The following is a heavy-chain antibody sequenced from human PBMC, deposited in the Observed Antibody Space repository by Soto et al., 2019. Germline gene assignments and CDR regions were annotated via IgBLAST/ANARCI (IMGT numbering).Heavy chain of an antibody. CDR3: ARFRGTAILDF. CDR1: GGSISSGGYS. J-gene: IGHJ4*02. V-gene: IGHV4-30-2*01. D-gene: IGHD2-21*02. CDR2: LYHTGNT. Sequence: PSETRSLTCAVSGGSISSGGYSWSWIRQPPGKGLEWIGYLYHTGNTYYNPSLESRVTISVDRSKNQFSLELTSVTAADTAVYYCARFRGTAILDFWGQGTLVTVSS.